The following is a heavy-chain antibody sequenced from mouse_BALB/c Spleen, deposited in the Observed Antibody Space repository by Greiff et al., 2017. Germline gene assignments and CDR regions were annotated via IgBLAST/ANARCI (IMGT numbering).Heavy chain of an antibody. Sequence: EVQLVESGGGLVQPGGSRKLSCAASGFTFSSFGMHWVRQAPEKGLEWVAYISSGSSTIYYADTVKGRFTISRDNPKNTLFLQMTSLRSEDTAMYYCARKDRSYGSSYFYAMDYWGQGTSVTVSS. CDR2: ISSGSSTI. CDR3: ARKDRSYGSSYFYAMDY. J-gene: IGHJ4*01. D-gene: IGHD1-1*01. CDR1: GFTFSSFG. V-gene: IGHV5-17*02.